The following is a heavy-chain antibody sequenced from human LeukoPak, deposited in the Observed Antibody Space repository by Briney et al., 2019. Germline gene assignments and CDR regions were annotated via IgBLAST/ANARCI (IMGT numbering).Heavy chain of an antibody. CDR3: ARSLSSSWTGYINY. Sequence: SETLSLTCTVSGYSISSGYYWGWIRQPPGKGLEWIGSIYHSGSTNYNPSLKSRVTMSVDKSKNQFSLKLCCVTAADTAVYYCARSLSSSWTGYINYWGQGTLVTVSS. D-gene: IGHD6-13*01. V-gene: IGHV4-38-2*02. CDR2: IYHSGST. J-gene: IGHJ4*02. CDR1: GYSISSGYY.